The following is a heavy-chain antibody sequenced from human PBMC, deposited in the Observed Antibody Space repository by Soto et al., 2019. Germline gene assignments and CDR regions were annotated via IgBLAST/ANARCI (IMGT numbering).Heavy chain of an antibody. V-gene: IGHV3-7*01. CDR1: GFTFSSYW. CDR3: ARDSVDSAMAAFYYYGMDV. J-gene: IGHJ6*02. CDR2: IKEDGSEK. Sequence: GGSLRLSCAASGFTFSSYWMSWVRQAPGKGLEWVANIKEDGSEKHYVDFVKGRFTISRDNAKNSLSLQMNSLRAEDTAVYYCARDSVDSAMAAFYYYGMDVWGPGTSVTVSS. D-gene: IGHD5-18*01.